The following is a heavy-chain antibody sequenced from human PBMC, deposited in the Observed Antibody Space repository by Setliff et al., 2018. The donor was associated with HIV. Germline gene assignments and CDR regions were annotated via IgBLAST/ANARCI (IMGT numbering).Heavy chain of an antibody. D-gene: IGHD6-19*01. CDR2: INPNYGIT. CDR3: ARGRPGWYLDY. CDR1: GYTFTDYY. J-gene: IGHJ4*02. V-gene: IGHV1-2*02. Sequence: ASVKVSCKASGYTFTDYYIHWVRQAPGQGLEWMGWINPNYGITNYAQKFQGRVTMTRDMSIKTAYMDLTSLGSDDMAICYCARGRPGWYLDYWGQGALVTVSS.